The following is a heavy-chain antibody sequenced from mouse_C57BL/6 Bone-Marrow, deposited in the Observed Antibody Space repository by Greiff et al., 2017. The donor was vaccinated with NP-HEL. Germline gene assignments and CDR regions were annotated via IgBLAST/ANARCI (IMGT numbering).Heavy chain of an antibody. V-gene: IGHV3-6*01. CDR1: GYSITSGYY. CDR3: ARGWDDPYFDY. CDR2: ISYDGSN. Sequence: EVKLMESGPGLVKPSQSLSLTCSVTGYSITSGYYWNWIRQFPGNKLEWMGYISYDGSNNYNPSLKNRISITRDTSKNQFFLKLNSVTTEDTATYYCARGWDDPYFDYWGQGTTLTVSS. D-gene: IGHD4-1*01. J-gene: IGHJ2*01.